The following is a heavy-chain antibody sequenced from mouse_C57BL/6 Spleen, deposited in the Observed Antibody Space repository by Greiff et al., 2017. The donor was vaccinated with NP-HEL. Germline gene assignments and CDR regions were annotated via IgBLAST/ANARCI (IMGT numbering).Heavy chain of an antibody. J-gene: IGHJ3*01. CDR3: ARGYGSSSWFAY. D-gene: IGHD1-1*01. Sequence: EVRLVESGGGLVKPGGSLKLSCAASGFTFSDYGMHWVRQAPEKGLEWVAYISSGSSTLYYADTVKGRFTISRDNAKNTLCLQMTSLRSEDTAMYSCARGYGSSSWFAYWGQGTLVTVSA. V-gene: IGHV5-17*01. CDR1: GFTFSDYG. CDR2: ISSGSSTL.